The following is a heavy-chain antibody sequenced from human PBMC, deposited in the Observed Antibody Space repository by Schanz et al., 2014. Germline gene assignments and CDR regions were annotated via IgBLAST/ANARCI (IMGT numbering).Heavy chain of an antibody. Sequence: EVQLLESGGGLVQPGGSLRLSCAASGFTFSSYAMSWVRQAPGKGLEWVSAISGSGGSTYYADSVKGRFTISRDNAKNSLYLEMNSLRAEDTALYYCARDRSNADLDYWGQGTLXTVSS. CDR3: ARDRSNADLDY. V-gene: IGHV3-23*01. J-gene: IGHJ4*02. CDR2: ISGSGGST. D-gene: IGHD4-4*01. CDR1: GFTFSSYA.